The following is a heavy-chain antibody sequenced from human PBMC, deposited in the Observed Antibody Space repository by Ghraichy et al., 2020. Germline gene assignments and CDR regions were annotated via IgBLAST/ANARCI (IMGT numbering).Heavy chain of an antibody. CDR3: ARYRDRARTRGILKVVAATLPYGMDV. Sequence: SETLSLTCAVYGGSFSGYYWSWIRQPPGKGLEWIGEINHSGSTNYNPSLKSRVTISVDTSKNQFSLKLSSVTAADTAVYYCARYRDRARTRGILKVVAATLPYGMDVWGQGTTVTVSS. V-gene: IGHV4-34*01. CDR2: INHSGST. J-gene: IGHJ6*02. D-gene: IGHD2-15*01. CDR1: GGSFSGYY.